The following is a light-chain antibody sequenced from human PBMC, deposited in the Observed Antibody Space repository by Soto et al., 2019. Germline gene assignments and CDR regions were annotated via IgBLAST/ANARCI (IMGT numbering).Light chain of an antibody. V-gene: IGKV1-39*01. CDR3: QQSYRTPSIT. CDR1: QSISSY. Sequence: QMTQSPCALTAPVGDRVTITCRASQSISSYLKWYQQKPGKAPKLLIYAASSLQSGVPSRFSGSGSGTDFPLTISSLQPEDFATYYYQQSYRTPSITFVQGTRLE. J-gene: IGKJ5*01. CDR2: AAS.